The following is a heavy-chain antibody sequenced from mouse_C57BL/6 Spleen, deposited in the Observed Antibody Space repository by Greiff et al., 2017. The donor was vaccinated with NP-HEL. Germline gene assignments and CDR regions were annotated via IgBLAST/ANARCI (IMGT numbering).Heavy chain of an antibody. Sequence: EVQLHQSVAELVRPGASVKLSCTASGFTFNNSYMHWVKQRPEQGLEWIGRIDPANGHTQYAPKFQGKATITADTSSNTAYLQHSSLTAEDTAIYYCAPLLAIDYWGQGTTLTVSS. CDR3: APLLAIDY. V-gene: IGHV14-3*01. CDR1: GFTFNNSY. D-gene: IGHD2-1*01. CDR2: IDPANGHT. J-gene: IGHJ2*01.